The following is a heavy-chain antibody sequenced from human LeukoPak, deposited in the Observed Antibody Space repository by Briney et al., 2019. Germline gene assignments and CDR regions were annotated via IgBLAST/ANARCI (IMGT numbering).Heavy chain of an antibody. CDR2: INPISGGT. Sequence: ASVKVSCKASGYTFTGYYMHWVRQAPGQGLEWMGWINPISGGTNYAQKFQGRVTMTRDTSISTAYMELSRLRSDDTAVYYCARDRNDLTNWFDPWGQGTLVTVSS. D-gene: IGHD2-21*02. J-gene: IGHJ5*02. CDR3: ARDRNDLTNWFDP. V-gene: IGHV1-2*02. CDR1: GYTFTGYY.